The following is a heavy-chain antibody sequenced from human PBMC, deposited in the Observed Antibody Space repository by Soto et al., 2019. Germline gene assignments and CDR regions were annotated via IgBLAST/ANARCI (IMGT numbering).Heavy chain of an antibody. D-gene: IGHD2-15*01. Sequence: QVQLVQSGAEVKKPGASVKVSCKASGYTFTSYDINWVRQATGQGLEWMGWMNPNSGNTGYAQKFQGRVTMTRNTSIRTAYMELSSLRSEDTAVYYCARGYCSGGSCYDYYYYGGMDVWGQGTTVTVSS. CDR3: ARGYCSGGSCYDYYYYGGMDV. J-gene: IGHJ6*02. CDR1: GYTFTSYD. CDR2: MNPNSGNT. V-gene: IGHV1-8*01.